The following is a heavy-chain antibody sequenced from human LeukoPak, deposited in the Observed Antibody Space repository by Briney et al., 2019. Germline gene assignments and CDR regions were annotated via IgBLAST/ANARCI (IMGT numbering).Heavy chain of an antibody. CDR1: GYTFTSYA. J-gene: IGHJ6*02. Sequence: ASVKVSCKASGYTFTSYAMNWVRQAPGQGLEWMGWINTNTGNPTYAQGFTGRFVFSLDTSVSTAYLQISSLKAEDTAVYYCARDGFPYHYYYYGMDVWGQGTTVTVSS. V-gene: IGHV7-4-1*02. CDR3: ARDGFPYHYYYYGMDV. CDR2: INTNTGNP.